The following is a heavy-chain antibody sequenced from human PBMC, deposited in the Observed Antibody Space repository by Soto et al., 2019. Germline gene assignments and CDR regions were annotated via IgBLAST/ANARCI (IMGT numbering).Heavy chain of an antibody. CDR3: AHMRSGGHIGGWHNYYVEY. D-gene: IGHD6-19*01. J-gene: IGHJ4*02. CDR1: GFSLSISEVG. CDR2: IYWDDNK. V-gene: IGHV2-5*05. Sequence: QITLKESGPTLVKPTQTLTLTCSFSGFSLSISEVGVAGFRQPPGKALEWLALIYWDDNKHYGPSLKGRATITKATSKNHVVLTMTNMDPVDTATYYCAHMRSGGHIGGWHNYYVEYWGQGTLVTVSS.